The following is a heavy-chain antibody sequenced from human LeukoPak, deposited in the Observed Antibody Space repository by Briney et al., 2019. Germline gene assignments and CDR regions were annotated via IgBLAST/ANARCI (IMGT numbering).Heavy chain of an antibody. Sequence: ASVKVSCKASVYTFTSYDINWVRQATGQGLEWMGWMNPNSGNTGYAQKFQGRVTMTRNTSISTAYMELSSLRSEDTAVYYCARGSSTSLSSIAAVYYGMDVWGQGTTVTVSS. J-gene: IGHJ6*02. V-gene: IGHV1-8*01. D-gene: IGHD6-25*01. CDR2: MNPNSGNT. CDR1: VYTFTSYD. CDR3: ARGSSTSLSSIAAVYYGMDV.